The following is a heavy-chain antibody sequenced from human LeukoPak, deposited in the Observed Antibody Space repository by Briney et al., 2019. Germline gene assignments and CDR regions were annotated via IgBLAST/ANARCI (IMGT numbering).Heavy chain of an antibody. CDR1: GGSFSGYY. CDR3: ARGSVAARQQYYFDY. CDR2: INHSGST. V-gene: IGHV4-34*01. J-gene: IGHJ4*02. D-gene: IGHD6-6*01. Sequence: SETLSLTCAVYGGSFSGYYWSWIRQPPGKGLEWIGKINHSGSTNYNPSLKSRVTISVDTSKNQFSLKLSSVTAADTAVYYCARGSVAARQQYYFDYWGQGTLATVSS.